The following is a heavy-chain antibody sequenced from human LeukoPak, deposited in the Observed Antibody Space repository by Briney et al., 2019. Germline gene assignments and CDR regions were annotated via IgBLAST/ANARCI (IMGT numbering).Heavy chain of an antibody. CDR2: INHSGST. CDR1: GGSFSGYY. J-gene: IGHJ4*02. Sequence: PSETLSLTCAVYGGSFSGYYWSWIRQPPGKGLEWIGEINHSGSTNYNPSLKSRVTISVDTSKNQFSLKLSSVTAADTAVYYCARRYVLMRGFDYWGQGTLVTVSS. V-gene: IGHV4-34*01. D-gene: IGHD3-16*01. CDR3: ARRYVLMRGFDY.